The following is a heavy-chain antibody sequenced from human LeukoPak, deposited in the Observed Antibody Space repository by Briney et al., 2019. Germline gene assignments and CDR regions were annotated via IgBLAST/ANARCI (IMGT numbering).Heavy chain of an antibody. CDR1: GFTFSSFT. CDR3: VRDHYWCFDL. J-gene: IGHJ2*01. CDR2: ISSGSGM. Sequence: GGSLRLSCAASGFTFSSFTMNWVRQAPGEGLEWISYISSGSGMYYADSVKGRFAISRDNAKNSLYLEMNGLRAEDTAVYYCVRDHYWCFDLWGHGTLVTVSS. V-gene: IGHV3-48*04.